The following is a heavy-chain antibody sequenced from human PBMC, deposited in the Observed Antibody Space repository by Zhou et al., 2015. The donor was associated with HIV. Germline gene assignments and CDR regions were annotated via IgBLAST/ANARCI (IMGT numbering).Heavy chain of an antibody. V-gene: IGHV1-69*01. D-gene: IGHD6-13*01. Sequence: QVQLVQSGAEVKKPGSSVKVSCKASGGTFSSYAISWVRQAPGQGLEWMGGIIPIFGTANYAQKFQGRVTITADESTSTAYMELSSLRSEDTAVYYCARDRGQQLVSTEYFQHWGQGTLVTVSS. CDR2: IIPIFGTA. CDR1: GGTFSSYA. J-gene: IGHJ1*01. CDR3: ARDRGQQLVSTEYFQH.